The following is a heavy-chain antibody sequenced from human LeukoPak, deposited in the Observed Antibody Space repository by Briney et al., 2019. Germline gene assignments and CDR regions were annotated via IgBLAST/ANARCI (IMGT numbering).Heavy chain of an antibody. CDR2: ISWNGDIK. CDR3: AKDQMGAYFTIPDY. Sequence: GGSLRLSCAASGFTFDDYAMHWVRQAPGKGLEWVSGISWNGDIKGYADSVKVRFTISRDNAQNSLYLQINSLRPEDTAFYSCAKDQMGAYFTIPDYWGQGTLVTVSS. J-gene: IGHJ4*02. D-gene: IGHD2/OR15-2a*01. CDR1: GFTFDDYA. V-gene: IGHV3-9*01.